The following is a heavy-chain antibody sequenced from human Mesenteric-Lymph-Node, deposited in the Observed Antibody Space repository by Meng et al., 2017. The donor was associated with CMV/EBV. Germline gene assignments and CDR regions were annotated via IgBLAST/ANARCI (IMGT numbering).Heavy chain of an antibody. D-gene: IGHD7-27*01. CDR3: ARGRANWGLDFDS. CDR2: IYAGGSN. J-gene: IGHJ4*02. CDR1: GGSGSGGSYW. Sequence: CGGSGSGGSYWWGWIRQYPGKGMEWIGDIYAGGSNNYNTSLKSRVTTSRDTSKNQFSLKLKSVTSADTAVYYCARGRANWGLDFDSWGQGTLVTVSS. V-gene: IGHV4-61*01.